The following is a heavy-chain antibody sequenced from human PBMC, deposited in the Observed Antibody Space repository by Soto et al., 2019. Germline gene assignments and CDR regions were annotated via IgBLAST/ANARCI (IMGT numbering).Heavy chain of an antibody. J-gene: IGHJ5*02. D-gene: IGHD3-22*01. CDR1: GGTFSSYA. CDR2: IIHIFGTA. Sequence: SVKVSCKASGGTFSSYAISWVRQAPGQRLERIEEIIHIFGTANYAQKFQGRVTITADESTSTSYMELSSLLSEDTALYYCARDYYDCSGYYPYNWFDPWGQGTLVTVSS. CDR3: ARDYYDCSGYYPYNWFDP. V-gene: IGHV1-69*13.